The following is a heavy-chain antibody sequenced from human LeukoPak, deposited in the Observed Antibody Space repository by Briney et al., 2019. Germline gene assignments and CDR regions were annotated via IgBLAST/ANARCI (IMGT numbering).Heavy chain of an antibody. CDR1: GFNFGVFW. V-gene: IGHV3-7*01. CDR2: MSQDGHYI. Sequence: PGGSLRLSCATSGFNFGVFWMAWVRQAPGKGLEWVATMSQDGHYIYYMDSAKGRFSISRDNARNSLFPQMISLRAEDTAVYYCVREYYSSFDYWGQGALVTVSS. D-gene: IGHD2-21*01. J-gene: IGHJ4*02. CDR3: VREYYSSFDY.